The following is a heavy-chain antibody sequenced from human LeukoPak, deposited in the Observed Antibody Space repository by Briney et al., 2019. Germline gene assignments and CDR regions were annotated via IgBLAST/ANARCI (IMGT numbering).Heavy chain of an antibody. CDR3: ALGYCGGGSCYAREYFQH. D-gene: IGHD2-15*01. Sequence: PSETLSLTCTVSGGSISSGGYYWTWIRQHPGKGMEWIGYIYYSGSTYYNPSLKSRVTISVDTSKNQFSLRLSSVTAADTAVYYCALGYCGGGSCYAREYFQHWGQGTLVTVSS. V-gene: IGHV4-31*03. CDR2: IYYSGST. J-gene: IGHJ1*01. CDR1: GGSISSGGYY.